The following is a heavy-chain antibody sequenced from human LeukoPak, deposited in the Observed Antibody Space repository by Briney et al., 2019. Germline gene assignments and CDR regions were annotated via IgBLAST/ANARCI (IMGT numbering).Heavy chain of an antibody. D-gene: IGHD6-13*01. Sequence: SETLSLTCTVSGGSISSYDWSWFRQPAGKRLEWIGRIYTRGSTNYNPSLKSRVTISVDKSKNQFSLKLSSVTAADTAVYYCARGAPAAAGTEGGDYWGQGTLVTVSS. J-gene: IGHJ4*02. CDR1: GGSISSYD. V-gene: IGHV4-4*07. CDR3: ARGAPAAAGTEGGDY. CDR2: IYTRGST.